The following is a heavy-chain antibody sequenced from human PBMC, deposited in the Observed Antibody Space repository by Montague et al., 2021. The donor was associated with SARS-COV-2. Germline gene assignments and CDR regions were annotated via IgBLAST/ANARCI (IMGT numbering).Heavy chain of an antibody. CDR1: GGSITNTSYY. J-gene: IGHJ6*03. D-gene: IGHD4-23*01. Sequence: TLSLTCTVSGGSITNTSYYWVCIRHPPGMGLEWIGYIYYSGSTYYNPSLKSRVTISVDTSKNQFSLKLISVTAADTAVYYCASTYGGNLGYYYYYMDVWGRGTTVTVSS. CDR3: ASTYGGNLGYYYYYMDV. CDR2: IYYSGST. V-gene: IGHV4-31*03.